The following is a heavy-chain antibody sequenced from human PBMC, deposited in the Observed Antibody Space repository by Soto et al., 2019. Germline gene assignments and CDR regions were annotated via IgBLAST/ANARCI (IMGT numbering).Heavy chain of an antibody. V-gene: IGHV1-69*17. CDR2: ITPLFGIP. CDR3: XXDXXXXGGWFDT. D-gene: IGHD2-15*01. CDR1: GGTSRXLS. J-gene: IGHJ5*02. Sequence: QVQLVQSGXEVKKXGSSVKVSCKASGGTSRXLSIXXXRXAXGQGLEWMGGITPLFGIPNYPQKFQGRLTITADKSTGTAYLELSSLRXEDTAVXYXXXDXXXXGGWFDTWGRGTLVTVSS.